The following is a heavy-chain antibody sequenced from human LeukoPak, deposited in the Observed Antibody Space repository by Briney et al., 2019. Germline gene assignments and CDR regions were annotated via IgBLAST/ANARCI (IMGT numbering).Heavy chain of an antibody. CDR1: GYSISSSY. J-gene: IGHJ4*02. CDR2: FYTSGSA. D-gene: IGHD2-2*01. V-gene: IGHV4-4*07. CDR3: ARGGGASPSDY. Sequence: PSETLSLTCTVSGYSISSSYWSWIRQPAGKGLEWIGRFYTSGSANYNPSLKSRVSVSVDTSKNQLSLKLTSVTAADTAVYYCARGGGASPSDYWGQGILVTVSS.